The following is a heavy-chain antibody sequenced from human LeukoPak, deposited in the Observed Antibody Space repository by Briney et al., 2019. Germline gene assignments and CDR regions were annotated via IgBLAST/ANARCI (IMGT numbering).Heavy chain of an antibody. Sequence: GRFTISRDNAKNSLYLQMNSLRAEDTAVYYCARGAAAALRKRGQGTLVTVSS. V-gene: IGHV3-11*06. CDR3: ARGAAAALRK. D-gene: IGHD6-13*01. J-gene: IGHJ4*02.